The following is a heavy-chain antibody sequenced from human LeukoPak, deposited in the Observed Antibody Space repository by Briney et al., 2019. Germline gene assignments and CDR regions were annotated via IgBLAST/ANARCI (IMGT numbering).Heavy chain of an antibody. CDR3: ARGYYDSSDFEYFQH. J-gene: IGHJ1*01. CDR2: INPNSGGT. D-gene: IGHD3-22*01. V-gene: IGHV1-2*02. Sequence: ASVKVSCKASGYTFTDYYMHWVRQAPGQGLEWMGWINPNSGGTNYAQKFQGRVTMTRDTSISTAYMELIRLRSDDTAVYYCARGYYDSSDFEYFQHWGQGTLATVSS. CDR1: GYTFTDYY.